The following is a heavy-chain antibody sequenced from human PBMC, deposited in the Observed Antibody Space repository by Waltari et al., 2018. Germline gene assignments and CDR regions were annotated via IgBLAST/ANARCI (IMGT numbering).Heavy chain of an antibody. CDR3: ARGWELLADY. V-gene: IGHV4-59*11. D-gene: IGHD1-26*01. J-gene: IGHJ4*02. CDR1: GGSISSHY. CDR2: NYYNGST. Sequence: QVQLQESGPGLVKPSETLSLTCTVSGGSISSHYWSWIRQPPGKGLEWIGYNYYNGSTNHSPSLKSRVTISVDTSKNQFSLKLSSVTAADTAVYYCARGWELLADYWGQGTLVTVSS.